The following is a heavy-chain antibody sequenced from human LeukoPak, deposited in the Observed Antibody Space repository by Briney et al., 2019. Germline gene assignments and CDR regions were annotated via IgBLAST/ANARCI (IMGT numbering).Heavy chain of an antibody. Sequence: ASVKVPCKASGYTFTGYYMHWVRQAPGQGLEWMGRINPNSGGTNYAQKFQGRVTMTRDTSISTAYMELSRLRSDDTAVYYCARVARGIGVATIRWFDPWGQGTLVTVSS. CDR2: INPNSGGT. J-gene: IGHJ5*02. D-gene: IGHD5-12*01. CDR3: ARVARGIGVATIRWFDP. CDR1: GYTFTGYY. V-gene: IGHV1-2*06.